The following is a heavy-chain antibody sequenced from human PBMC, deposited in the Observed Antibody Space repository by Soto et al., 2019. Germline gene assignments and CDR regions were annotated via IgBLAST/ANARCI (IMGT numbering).Heavy chain of an antibody. CDR1: GGSISSYY. CDR3: ARDGRDGIDV. V-gene: IGHV4-59*12. Sequence: SETLSLTCTVSGGSISSYYWSWIRQPPGKGLEWIGYIYYSGSTYYNPSLKSRVTISVDTSKNQLSLKLSSVTAADTAVYYCARDGRDGIDVWGQGTTVTVSS. CDR2: IYYSGST. J-gene: IGHJ6*02.